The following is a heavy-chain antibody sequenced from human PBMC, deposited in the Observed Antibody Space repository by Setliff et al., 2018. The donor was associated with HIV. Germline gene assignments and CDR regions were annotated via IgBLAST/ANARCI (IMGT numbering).Heavy chain of an antibody. Sequence: SVKVSCKAPGGTFSGYAFSWVRQAPGQGFEWMGGSIPVFGTVNYAQKFLGRATITADESTNTSYMELTSLRSEDTAVYFCARDSHCSGPSCYSGGQFFDYWGQGTQVTVS. D-gene: IGHD2-15*01. J-gene: IGHJ4*02. CDR3: ARDSHCSGPSCYSGGQFFDY. CDR1: GGTFSGYA. CDR2: SIPVFGTV. V-gene: IGHV1-69*13.